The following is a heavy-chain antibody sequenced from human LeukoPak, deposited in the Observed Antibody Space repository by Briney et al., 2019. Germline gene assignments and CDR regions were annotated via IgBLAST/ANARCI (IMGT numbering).Heavy chain of an antibody. D-gene: IGHD5-12*01. Sequence: GGSLRLSCAASGFTFSSYSMNWVRQAPGKGLEWVSAISGSGGSTYYADSVKGRFTISKDNSKNTLYLQMGSLRAEDMAVYYCARKWRGGAFDIWGQGTMVTVSS. CDR2: ISGSGGST. V-gene: IGHV3-23*01. J-gene: IGHJ3*02. CDR3: ARKWRGGAFDI. CDR1: GFTFSSYS.